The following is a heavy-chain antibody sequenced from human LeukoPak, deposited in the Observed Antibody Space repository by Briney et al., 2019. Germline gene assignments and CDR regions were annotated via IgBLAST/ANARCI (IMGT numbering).Heavy chain of an antibody. CDR3: AADARWGSGFDP. Sequence: PSETLSLTCAVYGGSFIGYYWSWIRQPPGKGLEWIGEINHSGSTNYNPSLKSRVTISVDTSKNQFSLKLSSVTAADTAVYYCAADARWGSGFDPWGQGTLVTVSS. J-gene: IGHJ5*02. CDR1: GGSFIGYY. D-gene: IGHD3-10*01. CDR2: INHSGST. V-gene: IGHV4-34*01.